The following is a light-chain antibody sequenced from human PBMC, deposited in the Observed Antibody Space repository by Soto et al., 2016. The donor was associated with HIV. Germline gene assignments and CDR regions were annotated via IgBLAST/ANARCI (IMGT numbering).Light chain of an antibody. Sequence: SYELTQPPSLSVVPRKTARIACGGNNLGSKSVHWYQQKPGQAPILVVYDDSDRPSGIPERFSGSNSGNTATLTISKVEAGDEADYYCQVWDVSSDHVVFGGGTKLTVL. CDR1: NLGSKS. CDR2: DDS. J-gene: IGLJ2*01. CDR3: QVWDVSSDHVV. V-gene: IGLV3-21*03.